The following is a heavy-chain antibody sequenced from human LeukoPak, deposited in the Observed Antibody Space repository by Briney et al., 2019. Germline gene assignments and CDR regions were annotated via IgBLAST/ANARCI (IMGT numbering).Heavy chain of an antibody. V-gene: IGHV3-21*01. D-gene: IGHD2-2*01. CDR1: GFTFSSYS. CDR2: ISSSSSYI. CDR3: ARDYCSSTSCYLVN. J-gene: IGHJ4*02. Sequence: PGGSLRLSCAASGFTFSSYSMNWVRQAPGKGLEWVSSISSSSSYIYYADSVKGRFTISRDNAKNSLYLQVNSLRAEDTAVYYCARDYCSSTSCYLVNWGQGTLVTVSS.